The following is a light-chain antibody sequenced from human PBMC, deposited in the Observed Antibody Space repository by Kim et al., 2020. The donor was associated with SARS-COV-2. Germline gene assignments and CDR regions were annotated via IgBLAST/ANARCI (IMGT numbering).Light chain of an antibody. CDR3: QQYHGWPFMYT. Sequence: PGERATRSCRARQAISGNLAWYQQKPGQAPRLLIYATSTRAAGVPARFSGSGSGTEFTLTISSLQSEDFAVYYCQQYHGWPFMYTFGQGTKVDIK. CDR2: ATS. V-gene: IGKV3-15*01. J-gene: IGKJ2*01. CDR1: QAISGN.